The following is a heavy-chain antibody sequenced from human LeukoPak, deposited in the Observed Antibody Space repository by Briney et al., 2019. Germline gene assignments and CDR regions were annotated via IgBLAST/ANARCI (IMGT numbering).Heavy chain of an antibody. V-gene: IGHV4-61*05. Sequence: SETLSLTCTVSGGSISSSSYYWGWIRQPPGKGLEWIGYIYYSGSTNYNPSLKSRVTISVDTSKNQFSLKLSSVTAADTAVYYCARAGHDSSGYYLFFDYWGQGTLVTVSS. J-gene: IGHJ4*02. CDR3: ARAGHDSSGYYLFFDY. CDR1: GGSISSSSYY. CDR2: IYYSGST. D-gene: IGHD3-22*01.